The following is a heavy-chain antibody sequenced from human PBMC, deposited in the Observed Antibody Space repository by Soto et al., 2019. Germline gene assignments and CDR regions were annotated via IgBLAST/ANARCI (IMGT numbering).Heavy chain of an antibody. Sequence: EVQLVESGGGLVKPGGSLRLSCTASGFSISSAWMNWVRQAPGKGLEWVGRIKTKTQGETTDYPAPVKGRFTISRDDSKHTLYLQMNSLKMEDTAVYYCTTESVEGYWGQGTLVTVSS. CDR3: TTESVEGY. D-gene: IGHD3-3*01. CDR2: IKTKTQGETT. J-gene: IGHJ4*02. CDR1: GFSISSAW. V-gene: IGHV3-15*07.